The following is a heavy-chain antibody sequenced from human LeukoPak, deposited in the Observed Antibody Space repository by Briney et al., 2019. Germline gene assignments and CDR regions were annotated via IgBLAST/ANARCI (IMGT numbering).Heavy chain of an antibody. CDR3: ARERAGYYFDY. CDR2: IKQDGSEK. D-gene: IGHD6-13*01. Sequence: PGGTLRLSCAASGFTFSSYGMSWVRQAPGKGLEWVANIKQDGSEKYYVDSVKGRFTISRDNAKNSLYLQMNSLRAEDTAVYYCARERAGYYFDYWGQGTLVTVSS. J-gene: IGHJ4*02. CDR1: GFTFSSYG. V-gene: IGHV3-7*01.